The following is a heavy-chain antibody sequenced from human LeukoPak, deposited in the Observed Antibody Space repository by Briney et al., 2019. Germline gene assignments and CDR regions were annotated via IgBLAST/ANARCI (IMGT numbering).Heavy chain of an antibody. Sequence: GGSLRLSCAASGFTFDDYAMHWVRQAPGKGLEWVSGISWNSGSIGYADSVKGRFTISRDNAKNSLYLQMNSLRAEDTALYYCAKGDSSSSDYYYYYYMDVWGKGTTVTVSS. CDR2: ISWNSGSI. CDR3: AKGDSSSSDYYYYYYMDV. V-gene: IGHV3-9*01. CDR1: GFTFDDYA. J-gene: IGHJ6*03. D-gene: IGHD6-6*01.